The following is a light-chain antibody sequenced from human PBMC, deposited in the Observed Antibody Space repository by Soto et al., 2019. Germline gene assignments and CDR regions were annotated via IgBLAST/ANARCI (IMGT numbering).Light chain of an antibody. V-gene: IGKV1-5*03. Sequence: IQMTQSPSTLSASVGDRVTITCRASQSISVWLARYQQKAGKAPNLLIYKASRLESGVPSRFSGSGSETEFTLTISGLQPGDSATYYCQQYNSYSPTFGQGTKVDIK. J-gene: IGKJ1*01. CDR3: QQYNSYSPT. CDR2: KAS. CDR1: QSISVW.